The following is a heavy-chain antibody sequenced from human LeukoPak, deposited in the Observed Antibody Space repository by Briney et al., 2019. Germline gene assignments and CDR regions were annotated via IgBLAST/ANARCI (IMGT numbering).Heavy chain of an antibody. Sequence: PSETLSLTCTVSGGSINSSNYYWGWIRQPPGKGLEWIGRIYYSGSTYYNPSLKSRVSISVDTSKDQFSLKLSSVTAADTAVYYCARHRDSSGWYDFDYWGQGTLVTVSS. CDR2: IYYSGST. CDR3: ARHRDSSGWYDFDY. V-gene: IGHV4-39*01. CDR1: GGSINSSNYY. D-gene: IGHD6-19*01. J-gene: IGHJ4*02.